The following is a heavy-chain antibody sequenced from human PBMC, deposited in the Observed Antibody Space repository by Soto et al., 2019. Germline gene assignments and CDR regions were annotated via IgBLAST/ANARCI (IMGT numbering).Heavy chain of an antibody. CDR2: IYYSGRT. Sequence: QLRLQESGPGLVKSSETLSLTCTMSGGSVRSSSYYWGWIRQPPGKGLEWIARIYYSGRTHNNPALKSRVTMSIDTYTNQFSLKMDSVTAADTAVYYCARHEGGAAADRPLDYRGQGTLVTVSS. V-gene: IGHV4-39*01. CDR1: GGSVRSSSYY. D-gene: IGHD6-13*01. J-gene: IGHJ4*02. CDR3: ARHEGGAAADRPLDY.